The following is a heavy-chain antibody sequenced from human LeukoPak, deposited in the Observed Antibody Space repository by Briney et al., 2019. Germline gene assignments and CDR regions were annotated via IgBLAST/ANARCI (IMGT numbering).Heavy chain of an antibody. Sequence: SETLSLTCTVSGGSISSYYWSWIGQPPGKGLEWIGYIYYSGSTNYNPSLKSRVTISVDTSKNQFSLKLSSVTAADTAVYYCAREVPNYDSSGYQGHDAFDIWGQGTMVTVSS. V-gene: IGHV4-59*01. D-gene: IGHD3-22*01. CDR1: GGSISSYY. CDR3: AREVPNYDSSGYQGHDAFDI. J-gene: IGHJ3*02. CDR2: IYYSGST.